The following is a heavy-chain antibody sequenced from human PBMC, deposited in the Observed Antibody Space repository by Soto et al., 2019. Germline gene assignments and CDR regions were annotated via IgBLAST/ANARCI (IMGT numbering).Heavy chain of an antibody. V-gene: IGHV3-7*01. CDR3: ARDYLADSGAFDI. CDR1: GFTFSSYW. D-gene: IGHD6-13*01. Sequence: GSLRLSCAASGFTFSSYWMSWVRQAPGKGLEWVANIKQDGSEKYYVDSVKGRFTISRDNAKNSLYLQMNSLRAEDTAVYYCARDYLADSGAFDIWGQGTMVTVSS. J-gene: IGHJ3*02. CDR2: IKQDGSEK.